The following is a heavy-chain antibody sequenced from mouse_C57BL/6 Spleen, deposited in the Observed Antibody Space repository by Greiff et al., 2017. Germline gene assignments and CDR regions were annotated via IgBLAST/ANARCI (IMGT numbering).Heavy chain of an antibody. J-gene: IGHJ2*01. D-gene: IGHD1-1*01. CDR3: AREITTGVNYCDY. CDR1: GYTFTSYW. CDR2: INPSSGYT. V-gene: IGHV1-7*01. Sequence: QVQLQQSGAELAKPGASVKLSCKASGYTFTSYWMHWVKQRPGQGLEWIGYINPSSGYTKYNQKFKDKATLTADKYSSTAYMQLSSLTDEDAAVCYCAREITTGVNYCDYWGQNTTHTVSS.